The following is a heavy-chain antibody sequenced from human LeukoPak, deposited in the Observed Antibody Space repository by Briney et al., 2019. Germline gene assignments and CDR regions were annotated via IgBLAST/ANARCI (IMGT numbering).Heavy chain of an antibody. CDR2: IRFDGSER. CDR3: AKGVRGVLWYYFDY. D-gene: IGHD3-10*01. Sequence: GGSLRLSCAAYGFTFSSYAMHWVRQVPGKGLECVAFIRFDGSERDFLDSVKGRFTISRDNSKNTLYLQTDSLRAEDTAVYYCAKGVRGVLWYYFDYWGQGTLVTVSS. CDR1: GFTFSSYA. J-gene: IGHJ4*02. V-gene: IGHV3-30*02.